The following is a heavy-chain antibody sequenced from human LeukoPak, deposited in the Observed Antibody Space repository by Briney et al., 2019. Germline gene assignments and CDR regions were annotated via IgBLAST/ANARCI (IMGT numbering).Heavy chain of an antibody. V-gene: IGHV4-59*01. Sequence: SETLSLTCTVSGGSISSYYWSWIRQPPGKGLEWIGYIYYSGSTNYNPSLKSRVTISVDTSKNQFSLELSSVTAADTAVYYCAREGTRTGSQPSGGMDVWGQGTTVTVSS. J-gene: IGHJ6*02. CDR1: GGSISSYY. CDR2: IYYSGST. CDR3: AREGTRTGSQPSGGMDV. D-gene: IGHD3-10*01.